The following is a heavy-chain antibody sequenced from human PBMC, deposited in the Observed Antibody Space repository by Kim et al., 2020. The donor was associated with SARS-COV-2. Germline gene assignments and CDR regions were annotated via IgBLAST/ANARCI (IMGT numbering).Heavy chain of an antibody. J-gene: IGHJ6*02. V-gene: IGHV1-2*02. CDR1: GYTFTGYY. CDR2: INPNSGGT. D-gene: IGHD6-19*01. Sequence: ASVKVSCKASGYTFTGYYMHWVRQAPGQGLEWMGWINPNSGGTNYAQKFQGRVTMTRDTSISTAYMELSRLRSDDTAVYYCARALIAVAGAGYYYYGMDVWGQGTTVTVSS. CDR3: ARALIAVAGAGYYYYGMDV.